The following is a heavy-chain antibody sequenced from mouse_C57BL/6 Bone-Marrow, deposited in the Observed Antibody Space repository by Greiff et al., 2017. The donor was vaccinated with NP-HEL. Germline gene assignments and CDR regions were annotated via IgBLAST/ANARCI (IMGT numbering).Heavy chain of an antibody. CDR3: ARYDGYFWFAY. J-gene: IGHJ3*01. D-gene: IGHD2-3*01. CDR1: GYTFTSYG. Sequence: VQLQQSGAELARPGASVKLSCKASGYTFTSYGISWVKQRTGQGLEWIGEIYPRSGNTYYNEKFKGKATLTADKSSSTAYMELRSLTSEDSAAYFCARYDGYFWFAYWGQGTLVTVSA. V-gene: IGHV1-81*01. CDR2: IYPRSGNT.